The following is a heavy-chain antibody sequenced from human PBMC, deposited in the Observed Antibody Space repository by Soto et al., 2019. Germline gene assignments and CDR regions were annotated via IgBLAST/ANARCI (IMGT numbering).Heavy chain of an antibody. J-gene: IGHJ3*01. CDR3: AKSRGSGSYFNPSDAFDF. CDR1: GFTFSSYA. D-gene: IGHD3-10*01. V-gene: IGHV3-23*01. Sequence: GGSLRLSCAASGFTFSSYAMSWVRQAPGKGLEWVSSISGSGGGTYYADSVKGRFTISRDNSKSTLSLQMNSLRAEDTAVYYCAKSRGSGSYFNPSDAFDFWGQGTMVTVSS. CDR2: ISGSGGGT.